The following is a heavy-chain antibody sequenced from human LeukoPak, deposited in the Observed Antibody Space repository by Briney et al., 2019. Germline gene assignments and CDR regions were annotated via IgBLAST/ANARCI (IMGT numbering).Heavy chain of an antibody. CDR2: INAGNGNT. J-gene: IGHJ2*01. V-gene: IGHV1-3*01. CDR3: ARDRTARGDFDL. Sequence: ASVKVSCKASGYTFTSYAMHWVRRAPGQRLEWMGWINAGNGNTKYSQKFQGRVTITRDTSASTAYMELSSLRSEDTAVYYCARDRTARGDFDLWGRGTLVTVSS. CDR1: GYTFTSYA.